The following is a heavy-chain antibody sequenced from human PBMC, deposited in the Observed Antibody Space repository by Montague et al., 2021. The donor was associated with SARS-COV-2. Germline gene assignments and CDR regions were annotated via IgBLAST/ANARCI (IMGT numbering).Heavy chain of an antibody. J-gene: IGHJ4*02. V-gene: IGHV6-1*01. CDR2: THYRSKRYN. CDR3: ASVYTVTYYFDY. D-gene: IGHD4-17*01. CDR1: GDRVARNSPR. Sequence: CAISGDRVARNSPRSSGITQSPSTDLELVGRTHYRSKRYNDHAVSVKSRISINPDTSKNQFSLKLSSVTAADTAVYYCASVYTVTYYFDYWGRGTLVTVSS.